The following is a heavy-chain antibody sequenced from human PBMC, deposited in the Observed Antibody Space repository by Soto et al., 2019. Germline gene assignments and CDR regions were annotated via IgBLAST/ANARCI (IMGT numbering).Heavy chain of an antibody. Sequence: KASETLSLTCTVSGGSISSYYWSWIRQPPGKGLEWIGYIYYSGSTNYNPSLKSRVTISVDTSKNQFSLKLSSVTAADTAVYYCARARSGSYYPTPFYYYYGMDVWGQGTTVTVSS. CDR1: GGSISSYY. CDR2: IYYSGST. CDR3: ARARSGSYYPTPFYYYYGMDV. J-gene: IGHJ6*02. D-gene: IGHD3-10*01. V-gene: IGHV4-59*01.